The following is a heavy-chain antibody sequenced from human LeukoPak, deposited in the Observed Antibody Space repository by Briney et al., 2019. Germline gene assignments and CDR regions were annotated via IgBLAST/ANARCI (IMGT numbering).Heavy chain of an antibody. CDR3: ARGYESGE. CDR1: GFTFRNYG. J-gene: IGHJ4*02. V-gene: IGHV3-30*02. D-gene: IGHD5-12*01. Sequence: GGSLRLSCAASGFTFRNYGMHWVRQAPGKGLEWVAFVPYDGSNTYYADSVKGRFTISRDNSKNTLYLQMNSLRAEDTAVYYCARGYESGEWGQGTLVTVSS. CDR2: VPYDGSNT.